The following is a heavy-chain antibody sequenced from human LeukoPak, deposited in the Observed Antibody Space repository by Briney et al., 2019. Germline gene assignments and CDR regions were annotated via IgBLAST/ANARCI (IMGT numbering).Heavy chain of an antibody. D-gene: IGHD2-21*02. CDR3: ARVGGDHSYYYYYMDV. Sequence: RSGGSLRLSCAASGFTFSSYWMHWVRQAPGKGLVWVSRINSDGSSTSYADSVKGRFTISRDNAKNTLYLQMNSLRAEDTAVYYCARVGGDHSYYYYYMDVWGKGTTVTISS. V-gene: IGHV3-74*01. CDR1: GFTFSSYW. J-gene: IGHJ6*03. CDR2: INSDGSST.